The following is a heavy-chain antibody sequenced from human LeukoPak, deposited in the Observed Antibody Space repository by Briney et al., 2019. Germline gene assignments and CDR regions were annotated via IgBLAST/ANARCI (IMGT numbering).Heavy chain of an antibody. J-gene: IGHJ4*02. CDR3: ARDRIAVAGTTLGY. V-gene: IGHV1-3*01. D-gene: IGHD6-19*01. Sequence: ASVKVSCKASGYTFTSYAMHWVRQAPGQRLEWMGWINAGNGNTKYSQKFQGRVTITRDTSASTAYMELSSLRSEETAVYYCARDRIAVAGTTLGYWGQGTLVTVSS. CDR1: GYTFTSYA. CDR2: INAGNGNT.